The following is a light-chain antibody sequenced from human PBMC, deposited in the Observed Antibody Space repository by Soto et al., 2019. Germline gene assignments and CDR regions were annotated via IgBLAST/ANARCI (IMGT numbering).Light chain of an antibody. V-gene: IGKV1-9*01. CDR3: QQLNRYPLT. J-gene: IGKJ4*01. Sequence: DIQMTQSPSSLSASVGDSVTITCRASQDVSSYLAWYQQKPGKAPKXLIHAISRLQSGVPSGFSGSGSGTDVTIAIKGLQPEDGEIYDGQQLNRYPLTFGGGTKVDIK. CDR2: AIS. CDR1: QDVSSY.